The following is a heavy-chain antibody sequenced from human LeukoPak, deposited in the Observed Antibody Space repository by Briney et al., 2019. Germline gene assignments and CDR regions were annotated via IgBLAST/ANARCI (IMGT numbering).Heavy chain of an antibody. J-gene: IGHJ4*02. CDR2: ISSNGGTT. V-gene: IGHV3-64*01. CDR1: GFTFSSYA. D-gene: IGHD3-3*01. CDR3: AREMSD. Sequence: GGSLRLSCAASGFTFSSYAMHWVRQAPGKGLEYVSAISSNGGTTYYANSVKGRFTISRDNSKNTLYLQMGSLRAEDMAVYYCAREMSDWGQGTLVTVSS.